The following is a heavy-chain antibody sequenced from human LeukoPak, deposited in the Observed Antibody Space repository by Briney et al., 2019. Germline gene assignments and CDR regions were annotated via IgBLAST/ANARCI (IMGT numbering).Heavy chain of an antibody. CDR1: GFPFSSYA. CDR3: AKDHSGYTYGTFDY. J-gene: IGHJ4*02. CDR2: ISGGGGST. V-gene: IGHV3-23*01. Sequence: GGSLRLSCAASGFPFSSYAMSWVRQAPGKGLEWVSTISGGGGSTYYADSVKGRFTISRDNSKNTLYLQMNSLRAEDTAVYYCAKDHSGYTYGTFDYWGQGTLVTVSS. D-gene: IGHD5-18*01.